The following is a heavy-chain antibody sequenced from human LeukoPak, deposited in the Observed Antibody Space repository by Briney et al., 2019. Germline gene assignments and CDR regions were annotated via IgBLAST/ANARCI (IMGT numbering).Heavy chain of an antibody. CDR2: IYHTGNA. J-gene: IGHJ4*02. D-gene: IGHD3-16*01. Sequence: KPSETLSLTCTVSGGSISSSSYYWSWVRQHPGKGLEWVGYIYHTGNAYYNPSLASRLTISVDTSKNQFSLRLTSVTAADTAVYFCARDTGGYGNLDYWGQGALVTVSS. CDR1: GGSISSSSYY. CDR3: ARDTGGYGNLDY. V-gene: IGHV4-31*03.